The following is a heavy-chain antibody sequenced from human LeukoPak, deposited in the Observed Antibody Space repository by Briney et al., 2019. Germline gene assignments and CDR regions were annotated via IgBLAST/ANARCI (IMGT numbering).Heavy chain of an antibody. CDR2: IYPGDSDT. J-gene: IGHJ6*02. Sequence: GESLKISCKGSGYSFTSCWIGWVRQMPGKGLEWMGIIYPGDSDTRYSPSFQGQVTISADKSISTAYLQWSSLKASDTAMYYCARATLPNYYYYGMDVWGQGTTVTVSS. V-gene: IGHV5-51*01. CDR1: GYSFTSCW. CDR3: ARATLPNYYYYGMDV.